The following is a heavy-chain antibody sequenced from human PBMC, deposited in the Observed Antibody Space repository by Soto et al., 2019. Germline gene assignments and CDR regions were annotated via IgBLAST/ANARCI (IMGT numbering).Heavy chain of an antibody. D-gene: IGHD1-1*01. Sequence: PGGSLRLSCAASGFTFSSYAMSWVRQAPGKGLEWVSAISGSGGSTYYADSVKGRFTISRDNSKNTLYLQMNSLRAEDTAVYYCAKETPSAPPVRMTGTYNYYYYGMDVWGQGTTVTVSS. J-gene: IGHJ6*02. V-gene: IGHV3-23*01. CDR2: ISGSGGST. CDR1: GFTFSSYA. CDR3: AKETPSAPPVRMTGTYNYYYYGMDV.